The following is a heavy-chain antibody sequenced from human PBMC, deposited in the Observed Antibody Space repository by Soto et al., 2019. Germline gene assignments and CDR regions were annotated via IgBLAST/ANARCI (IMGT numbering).Heavy chain of an antibody. CDR1: GFTFSDYY. J-gene: IGHJ4*02. Sequence: AGGSLRLSCAASGFTFSDYYMSWIRQAPGKGLEWVSYISSSGSTIYYADSVKGRFTISRDNAKNSLYLQMNSLRAEDTAVYYCARDITYYYDSSGYYFYWGQGTLVTVS. D-gene: IGHD3-22*01. CDR2: ISSSGSTI. CDR3: ARDITYYYDSSGYYFY. V-gene: IGHV3-11*01.